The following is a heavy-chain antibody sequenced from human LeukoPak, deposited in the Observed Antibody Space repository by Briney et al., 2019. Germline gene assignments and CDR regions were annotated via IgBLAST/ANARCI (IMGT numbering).Heavy chain of an antibody. CDR1: GYTFTSYG. CDR3: ARDGRRMGATTYPYYYYYGMDV. D-gene: IGHD1-26*01. CDR2: ISAYNGNT. V-gene: IGHV1-18*01. Sequence: ASVKVSCKASGYTFTSYGIRWVRQAPGQGLEWMGWISAYNGNTNYAQKLQGRVTMTTDTSTSTAYMELRSLRSDDTAVYYCARDGRRMGATTYPYYYYYGMDVWGQGTTVTVSS. J-gene: IGHJ6*02.